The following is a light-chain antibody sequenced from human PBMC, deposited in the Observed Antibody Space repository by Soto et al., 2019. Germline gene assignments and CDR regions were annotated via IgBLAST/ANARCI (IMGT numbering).Light chain of an antibody. V-gene: IGKV3-20*01. Sequence: IVFTQSPGTLSLSPVERATRSCRASQSVSNNYLAWYQQKPGQAPRLLIYGASNRATGIPDRFSGRGSGTDFTLTITRLEPEDFAVFYCQHFGGSPRTFGQGTKVDI. CDR3: QHFGGSPRT. CDR2: GAS. CDR1: QSVSNNY. J-gene: IGKJ1*01.